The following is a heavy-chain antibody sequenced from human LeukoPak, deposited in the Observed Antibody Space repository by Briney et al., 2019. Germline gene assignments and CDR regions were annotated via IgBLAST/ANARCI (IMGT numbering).Heavy chain of an antibody. CDR2: ISSGGGVT. CDR3: APTAVSGTRGN. Sequence: GGSLRLSCAASGFTFSSYSMSWVRQAPGKGLEWVSVISSGGGVTHYADSMKGRFTISRDNSKNTLYLQMYSLRAEDTAIYYCAPTAVSGTRGNWGQGTLVTVSS. J-gene: IGHJ4*02. CDR1: GFTFSSYS. D-gene: IGHD6-19*01. V-gene: IGHV3-23*01.